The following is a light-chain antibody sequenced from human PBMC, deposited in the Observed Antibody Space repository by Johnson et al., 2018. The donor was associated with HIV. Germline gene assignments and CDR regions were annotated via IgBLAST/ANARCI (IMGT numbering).Light chain of an antibody. J-gene: IGLJ1*01. CDR3: GTCDNSLSAYV. V-gene: IGLV1-51*01. Sequence: QSVLTQPPSVSAAPGQKVTISCSGSSSNIGNNYVSWYQQIPGTAPKLLIYDNDKRPSGIPDRFSGSKSVPSATLGITGLQTGDEADYYCGTCDNSLSAYVFGTGTKVTV. CDR2: DND. CDR1: SSNIGNNY.